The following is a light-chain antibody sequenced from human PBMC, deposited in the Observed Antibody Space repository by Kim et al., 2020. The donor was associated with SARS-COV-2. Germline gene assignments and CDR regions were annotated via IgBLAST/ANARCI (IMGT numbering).Light chain of an antibody. CDR2: VGTGGIVG. V-gene: IGLV9-49*01. CDR1: SGYSYYK. Sequence: QPVLTQPPSASASLGASVTLTCTLSSGYSYYKVDWYQQRPGKGPRFVMRVGTGGIVGSKGDGIPDRFSVFGSGLNRSLTIKNIQEEDESDYHCGADHGSGTNFVRWVFGGGTQLTVL. CDR3: GADHGSGTNFVRWV. J-gene: IGLJ3*02.